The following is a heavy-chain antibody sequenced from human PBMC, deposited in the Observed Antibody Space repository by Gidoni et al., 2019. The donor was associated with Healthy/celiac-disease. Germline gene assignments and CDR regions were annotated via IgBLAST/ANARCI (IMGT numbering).Heavy chain of an antibody. CDR3: ARDRSSRLLNWFDP. CDR1: GFTFSSYA. CDR2: ISYDGTNK. J-gene: IGHJ5*02. D-gene: IGHD6-13*01. V-gene: IGHV3-30-3*01. Sequence: QVQLVESGGGVVQPGRSLRLSCAASGFTFSSYAMHWVRQAPGKGLEWLAVISYDGTNKYYADSVKGRFTISRDNSKNTLYLQMNSLRAEDTAVYYCARDRSSRLLNWFDPWGQGTLVTVSS.